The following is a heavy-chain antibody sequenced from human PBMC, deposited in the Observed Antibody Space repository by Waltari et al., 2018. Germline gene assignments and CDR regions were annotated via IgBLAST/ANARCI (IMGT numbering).Heavy chain of an antibody. CDR1: GGTFSSYA. D-gene: IGHD1-20*01. Sequence: QVQLVQSGAEVKKPGSSVKVSCKASGGTFSSYAISWVRQAPGQGLEWMGGIIPIFGTANDAQKVQGRVTITADESTSTAYMELSSLRSEDTAVYYCARGGNWNDEGYYYYGMDVWGQGTTVIVSS. V-gene: IGHV1-69*01. CDR2: IIPIFGTA. J-gene: IGHJ6*02. CDR3: ARGGNWNDEGYYYYGMDV.